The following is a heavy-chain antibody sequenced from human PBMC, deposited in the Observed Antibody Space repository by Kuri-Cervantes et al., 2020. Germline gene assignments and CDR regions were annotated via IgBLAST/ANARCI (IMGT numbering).Heavy chain of an antibody. Sequence: ASVKLSCQASGYTFTSYGISWVRQAPGQGLEWMGWISAYNGNTNYAQKLQGRVTMTTDTSTSTAYMELRSLRSDDTAVYYCARGYYYDTSGYYFDYWGQGTLVTVSS. CDR1: GYTFTSYG. J-gene: IGHJ4*02. V-gene: IGHV1-18*01. CDR2: ISAYNGNT. CDR3: ARGYYYDTSGYYFDY. D-gene: IGHD3-22*01.